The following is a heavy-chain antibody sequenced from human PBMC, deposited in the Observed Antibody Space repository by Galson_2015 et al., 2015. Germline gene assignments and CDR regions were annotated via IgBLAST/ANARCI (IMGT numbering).Heavy chain of an antibody. CDR1: GFPFSAYA. CDR2: ISGSGRTI. J-gene: IGHJ6*02. D-gene: IGHD3-16*01. V-gene: IGHV3-23*01. CDR3: AKVRSMGVFWGGAMDV. Sequence: SLRLSCAVSGFPFSAYAMNWVRQAPGKGLEWVSGISGSGRTICYADSVKGRFTISRDNDRNMFFLQMNNLRTEDAALYHCAKVRSMGVFWGGAMDVWGQGTTVTVSS.